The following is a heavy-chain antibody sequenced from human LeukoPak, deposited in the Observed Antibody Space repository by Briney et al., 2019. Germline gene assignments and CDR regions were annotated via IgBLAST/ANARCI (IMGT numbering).Heavy chain of an antibody. CDR1: GFTFSSYE. Sequence: GGSLRLSCAASGFTFSSYEMNWVRQAPGKGLEWFSYINSDGSNIYYADSVKGRFTISRDNAKNSLYLQMNSLRAEDTAVYYCARGRGTGPYFDFWGQGTLVTVSS. D-gene: IGHD1-1*01. CDR3: ARGRGTGPYFDF. CDR2: INSDGSNI. V-gene: IGHV3-48*03. J-gene: IGHJ4*02.